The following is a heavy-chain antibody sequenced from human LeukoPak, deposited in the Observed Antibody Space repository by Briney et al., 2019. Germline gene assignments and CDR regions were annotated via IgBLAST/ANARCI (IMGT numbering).Heavy chain of an antibody. D-gene: IGHD2-15*01. J-gene: IGHJ5*02. V-gene: IGHV3-33*01. CDR3: ARGYWRLDP. CDR2: IWYDGSNK. Sequence: GGSLRLSCAASGFTFSSYGMHWVRQAPGKGLEWVAVIWYDGSNKYYADSVKGRFTISRDDAKNSLYLQMRSLRAEDTALYYCARGYWRLDPWGPGTLVTVSS. CDR1: GFTFSSYG.